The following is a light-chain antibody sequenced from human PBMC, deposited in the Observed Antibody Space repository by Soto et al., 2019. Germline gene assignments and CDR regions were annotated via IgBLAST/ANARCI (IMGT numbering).Light chain of an antibody. CDR1: SSDVGAYNY. Sequence: QSVLTQPASVSGSPGQSISISCTGTSSDVGAYNYVSWYQQHPGKVPKLMIYEVSNRPSGVSNRFSGSKSANTASLTISGLQAEDEADYYCSSYTGSSTVVVFGGGTKVTV. V-gene: IGLV2-14*01. CDR3: SSYTGSSTVVV. CDR2: EVS. J-gene: IGLJ2*01.